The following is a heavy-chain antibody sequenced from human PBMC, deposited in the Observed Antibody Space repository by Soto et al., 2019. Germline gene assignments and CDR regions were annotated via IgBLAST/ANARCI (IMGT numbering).Heavy chain of an antibody. V-gene: IGHV1-46*01. CDR3: AVGSNYLGMDV. Sequence: QVQLVQSGAEVKKPGASVMDSCKASGYTFTSYYMHWVRLAPGQGLEWMGIINPDGGGTSYAQQFQGRVIMTRDTSTSTVYMEMSSLRSEDTAVYYCAVGSNYLGMDVWGQGTTVTVS. CDR2: INPDGGGT. CDR1: GYTFTSYY. D-gene: IGHD4-4*01. J-gene: IGHJ6*02.